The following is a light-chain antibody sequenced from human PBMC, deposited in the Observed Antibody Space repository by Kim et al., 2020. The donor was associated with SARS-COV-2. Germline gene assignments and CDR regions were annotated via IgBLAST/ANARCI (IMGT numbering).Light chain of an antibody. CDR3: QQYNKLPWT. J-gene: IGKJ3*01. CDR2: QAY. V-gene: IGKV1-33*01. Sequence: ASVGERVTITRVASQNMSIYLKSDQRKPGKVPKLLNYQAYKVETGVPSRISGGGSGTDSTFTIRSHQPEEIATNYCQQYNKLPWTFGPGTKGDIK. CDR1: QNMSIY.